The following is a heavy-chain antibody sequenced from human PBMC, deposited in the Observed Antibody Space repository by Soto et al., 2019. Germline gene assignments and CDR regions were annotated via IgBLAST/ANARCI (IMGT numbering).Heavy chain of an antibody. V-gene: IGHV1-46*01. CDR1: GYTFTNYY. J-gene: IGHJ4*02. Sequence: QVKLVQSGAEVKKPGASVKVSCKTSGYTFTNYYMHWVRQAPGQGLEWMGIFNPSAGTTSYAQNFQGRVTMTRDTSTSTVYMELSSLTSDDTAVYYCARAIDYFDYWGQGTLVTVSS. CDR3: ARAIDYFDY. CDR2: FNPSAGTT.